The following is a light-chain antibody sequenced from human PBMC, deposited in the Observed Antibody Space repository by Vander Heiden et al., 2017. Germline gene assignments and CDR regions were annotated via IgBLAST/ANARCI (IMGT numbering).Light chain of an antibody. CDR3: QTWDTGIQV. V-gene: IGLV4-69*01. CDR2: LNSDGSH. CDR1: SGHSSYA. J-gene: IGLJ1*01. Sequence: QLVLTQSPSASASLGASVKLTCTLSSGHSSYAIAWHQQQPEKGPRYLMKLNSDGSHTKGAGIPDCFSGSSSGAERYLTISSLQSDDEADYYCQTWDTGIQVFGTGTKVTVL.